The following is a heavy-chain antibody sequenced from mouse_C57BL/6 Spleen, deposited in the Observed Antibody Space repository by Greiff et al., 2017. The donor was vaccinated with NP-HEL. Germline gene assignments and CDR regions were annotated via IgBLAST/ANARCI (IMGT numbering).Heavy chain of an antibody. V-gene: IGHV1-80*01. J-gene: IGHJ2*01. Sequence: QVQLQQSGPELVKPGASVKISCKASGYAFSSSWMNWVKQRPGKGLEWIGQIYPGDGDTNYNGKFTGKATMTADKSSSTAYMQLSSLTSEDSAVYFCASGSSYDYFDYWGQGTTLTVSS. CDR2: IYPGDGDT. CDR3: ASGSSYDYFDY. D-gene: IGHD1-1*01. CDR1: GYAFSSSW.